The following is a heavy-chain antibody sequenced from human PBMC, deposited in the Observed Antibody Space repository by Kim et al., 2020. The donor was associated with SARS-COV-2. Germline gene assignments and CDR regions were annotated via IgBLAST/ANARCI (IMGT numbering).Heavy chain of an antibody. V-gene: IGHV4-34*01. CDR2: INHSGST. J-gene: IGHJ4*02. CDR3: ARGEYRQQLSGYFDY. D-gene: IGHD6-13*01. Sequence: SETLSLTCAVYGGSFSGYYWSWIRQPPGKGLEWIGEINHSGSTNYNPSLKSRVTISVDTSKNQFSLKLSSVTAADTAVYYCARGEYRQQLSGYFDYWGQGTLVTVSS. CDR1: GGSFSGYY.